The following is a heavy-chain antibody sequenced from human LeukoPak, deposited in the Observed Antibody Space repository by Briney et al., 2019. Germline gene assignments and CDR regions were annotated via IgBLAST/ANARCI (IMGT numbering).Heavy chain of an antibody. CDR2: IYYSGST. V-gene: IGHV4-59*08. CDR1: GGSISSYY. CDR3: ARREGGWFDP. Sequence: SETLSLTCTVSGGSISSYYWSWIQQPPGKGLEWIGYIYYSGSTNYNPSLKSRVTISVDTSKNQFSLKLSSVTAADTAVYYCARREGGWFDPWGQGTLVTVSS. J-gene: IGHJ5*02. D-gene: IGHD2-15*01.